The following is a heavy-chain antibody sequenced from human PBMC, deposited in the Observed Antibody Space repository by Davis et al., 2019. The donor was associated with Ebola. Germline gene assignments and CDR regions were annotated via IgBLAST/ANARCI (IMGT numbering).Heavy chain of an antibody. CDR2: IWYDGSNK. V-gene: IGHV3-33*01. D-gene: IGHD6-13*01. Sequence: PGGSLRLSCAASGFTFSSYGMHWVRQAPGKGLEWVAVIWYDGSNKYYADSVKGRFTISRDNSKNTLYLQMNSLRAEDTAVYYCARDIGYSSSFWGHNFQHWGQGTLVTVSS. CDR1: GFTFSSYG. CDR3: ARDIGYSSSFWGHNFQH. J-gene: IGHJ1*01.